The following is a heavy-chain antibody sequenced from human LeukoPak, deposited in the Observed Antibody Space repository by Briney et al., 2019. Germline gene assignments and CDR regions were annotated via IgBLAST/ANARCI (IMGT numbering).Heavy chain of an antibody. J-gene: IGHJ2*01. Sequence: GGSLRLSCAASRLRLSSYVMSWVRQAPGKGLECVSAISGRGHSTYYADSVKGRFSISRDSSKNTLFLHMNTLRAEDTAIYYCAKDRTVGASYWYFDLWGRGTLVTVSS. CDR2: ISGRGHST. D-gene: IGHD1-26*01. V-gene: IGHV3-23*01. CDR1: RLRLSSYV. CDR3: AKDRTVGASYWYFDL.